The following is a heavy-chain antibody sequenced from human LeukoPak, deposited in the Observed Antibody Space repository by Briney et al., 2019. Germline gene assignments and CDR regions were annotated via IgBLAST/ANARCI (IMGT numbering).Heavy chain of an antibody. Sequence: GGSLRLSCAASGFTFDDYAMHWVRQAPRKGLEWVSGISWNSGSIGYADSVKGRFTISRDNAKNSLYLQMNSLRAEDTALYYCAKAAGLWELLDAFDIWGQGTMVTVSS. CDR3: AKAAGLWELLDAFDI. D-gene: IGHD1-26*01. CDR1: GFTFDDYA. CDR2: ISWNSGSI. J-gene: IGHJ3*02. V-gene: IGHV3-9*01.